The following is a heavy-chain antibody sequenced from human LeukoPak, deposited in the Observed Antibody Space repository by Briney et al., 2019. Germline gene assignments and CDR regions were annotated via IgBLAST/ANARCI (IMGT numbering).Heavy chain of an antibody. CDR2: IYYSGT. CDR3: ARSQYSSSPYYVD. CDR1: AGSISSYY. Sequence: SETLSLTCTVSAGSISSYYWTWIRQPPGKGLEWIGYIYYSGTKYNPSLKSRVTISQDTSRNQFSLRLSSVSAADSATYYCARSQYSSSPYYVDWGQGTLVTVSS. J-gene: IGHJ4*02. V-gene: IGHV4-59*01. D-gene: IGHD6-6*01.